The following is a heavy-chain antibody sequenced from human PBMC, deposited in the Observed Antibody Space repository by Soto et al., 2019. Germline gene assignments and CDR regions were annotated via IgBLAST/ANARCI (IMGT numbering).Heavy chain of an antibody. CDR2: ISSSSSYI. J-gene: IGHJ6*02. V-gene: IGHV3-21*01. Sequence: EVQLVESGGGLVKPGGSLRLSCAASGFTFSTYSMNWVRQAPGKGLEWVSSISSSSSYIYYADSVKGRFTISRDNAKNTMSXQMNSLRAEDTAVYYCARYDSSGYYWPYYYYGMDVWGQGTTVTVSS. CDR1: GFTFSTYS. CDR3: ARYDSSGYYWPYYYYGMDV. D-gene: IGHD3-22*01.